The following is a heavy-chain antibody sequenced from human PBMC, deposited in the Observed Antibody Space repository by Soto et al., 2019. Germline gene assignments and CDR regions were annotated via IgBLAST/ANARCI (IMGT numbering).Heavy chain of an antibody. Sequence: QVQLVQSGAEVKKPGASVKVSCKASGYTFTSYGISWVRQAPGQGLEWMGWISAYNGNTNYAQKLQGQVHMTNHPCPSTAPMGAGKLESDGPGVYFWAGGGGEAFDYWGQGTLVTVSS. CDR2: ISAYNGNT. D-gene: IGHD3-16*01. J-gene: IGHJ4*02. CDR3: AGGGGEAFDY. CDR1: GYTFTSYG. V-gene: IGHV1-18*01.